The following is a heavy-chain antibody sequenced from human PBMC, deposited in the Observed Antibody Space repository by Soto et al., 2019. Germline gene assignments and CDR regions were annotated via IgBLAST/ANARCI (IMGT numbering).Heavy chain of an antibody. D-gene: IGHD6-13*01. CDR3: ARGSAGTRSIDY. Sequence: QVQLQESGPGLVKPSQTLSLTCTVSGGSISSGGYYWSWIRQHPGKGLEWIGYIYYSGSTYYNPSLKSRGTISVDTSKNQFSLKLSSVTAADTAVYYCARGSAGTRSIDYWGQGTLVTVSS. V-gene: IGHV4-31*03. CDR1: GGSISSGGYY. J-gene: IGHJ4*02. CDR2: IYYSGST.